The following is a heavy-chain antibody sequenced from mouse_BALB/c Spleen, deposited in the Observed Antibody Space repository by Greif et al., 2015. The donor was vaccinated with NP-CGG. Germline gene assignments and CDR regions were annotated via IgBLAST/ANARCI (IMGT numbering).Heavy chain of an antibody. CDR2: INPSTGYT. V-gene: IGHV1-7*01. CDR3: ATLLRLSWFAY. D-gene: IGHD1-2*01. CDR1: GYTLTSYW. J-gene: IGHJ3*01. Sequence: QVQLKESGAELAKPGASVKISCKASGYTLTSYWMHWVTQRPGQGLEWIGYINPSTGYTEYNQKFKDKATLTADKSSSTANWHRISLTAEVSAVYYCATLLRLSWFAYWGQGTLVTVSA.